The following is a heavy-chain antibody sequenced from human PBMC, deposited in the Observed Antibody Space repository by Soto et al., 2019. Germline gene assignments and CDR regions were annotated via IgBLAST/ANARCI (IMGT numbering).Heavy chain of an antibody. CDR3: AKGSSSWYSDVYYFDY. D-gene: IGHD6-13*01. V-gene: IGHV3-23*01. CDR2: ISGSGGST. Sequence: GSRRLSCAASGFTFSSYAMSWVRQAPGKGLEWVSAISGSGGSTYYADSVKGRFTISRDNSKNTLYLQMNSLRAEDTAVYYCAKGSSSWYSDVYYFDYWGQGTLVTVSS. J-gene: IGHJ4*02. CDR1: GFTFSSYA.